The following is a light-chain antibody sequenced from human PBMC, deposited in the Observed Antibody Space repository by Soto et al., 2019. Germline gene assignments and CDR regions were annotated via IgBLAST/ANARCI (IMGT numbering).Light chain of an antibody. CDR3: QQYNNFWT. V-gene: IGKV1-5*01. Sequence: DIQMTQSPSTLSASVGDRVTITCRASQSISSWLAWYQQKPGKAPNLLIYDASSLERGVPSRFSGSGSGTEFTLTISSLQPDDFATYYCQQYNNFWTFGQGTKVDIK. J-gene: IGKJ1*01. CDR1: QSISSW. CDR2: DAS.